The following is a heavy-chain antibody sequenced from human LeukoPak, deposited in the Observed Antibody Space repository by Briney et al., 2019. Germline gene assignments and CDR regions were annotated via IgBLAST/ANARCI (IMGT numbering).Heavy chain of an antibody. CDR2: INSDGTST. D-gene: IGHD5-12*01. J-gene: IGHJ4*02. Sequence: GGSLRLSCVASGFTFSNYWMHWVRQAPGKGLVWVSRINSDGTSTTYADSVKGRFTISRDNAKNTLYLQMNSLRAEDTAVYYCARDMATGSYWGQGTLVTVSS. CDR3: ARDMATGSY. V-gene: IGHV3-74*01. CDR1: GFTFSNYW.